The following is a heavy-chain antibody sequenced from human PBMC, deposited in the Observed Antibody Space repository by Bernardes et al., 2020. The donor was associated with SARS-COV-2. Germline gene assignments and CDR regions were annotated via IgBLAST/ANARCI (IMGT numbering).Heavy chain of an antibody. CDR2: ISYDGSNK. J-gene: IGHJ4*02. V-gene: IGHV3-30-3*01. CDR1: GFTFSSYA. D-gene: IGHD5-18*01. CDR3: ARVAGGYSYGSAFDY. Sequence: GSLRLSCAASGFTFSSYAMHWVRQAPGKGLEWVAVISYDGSNKYYADSVKGRFTISRDNSKNTLYLQMNSLRAEDTAVYYCARVAGGYSYGSAFDYWGQGTLVTVSS.